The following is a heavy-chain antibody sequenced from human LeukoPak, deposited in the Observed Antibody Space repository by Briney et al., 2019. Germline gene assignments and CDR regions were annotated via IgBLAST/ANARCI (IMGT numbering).Heavy chain of an antibody. CDR1: GFTFSNYW. CDR2: VSKDGSER. Sequence: GGSLRLSCAASGFTFSNYWMSWVRQAPGRGLEWVASVSKDGSEREFVDSVKGRFTISRDNAKSSLYLQMNSLRAEDTAVYFCARPYYYSSGSFPYWGQGILVTVSS. V-gene: IGHV3-7*01. D-gene: IGHD3-10*01. CDR3: ARPYYYSSGSFPY. J-gene: IGHJ4*02.